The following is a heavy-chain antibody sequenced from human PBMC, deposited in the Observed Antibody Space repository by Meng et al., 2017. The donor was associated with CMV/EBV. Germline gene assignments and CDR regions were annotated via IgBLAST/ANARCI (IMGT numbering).Heavy chain of an antibody. CDR3: AREGRGNYASFDH. Sequence: GESLKISCAASGFTFSDYYMSWIRQAPGKGLEWISYITNSGRSLSYADSVKGRFTISRDNAKNSLFLQLNSLRAEDTAIYYCAREGRGNYASFDHWGQGTLVTVSS. J-gene: IGHJ4*02. D-gene: IGHD1-26*01. CDR2: ITNSGRSL. V-gene: IGHV3-11*04. CDR1: GFTFSDYY.